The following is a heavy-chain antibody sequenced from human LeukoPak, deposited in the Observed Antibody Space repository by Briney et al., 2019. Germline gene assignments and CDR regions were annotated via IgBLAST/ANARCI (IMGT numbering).Heavy chain of an antibody. CDR2: IYYSGST. CDR3: ARGVPHCGGDCYTHYFFDY. CDR1: GGSISSYY. J-gene: IGHJ4*02. D-gene: IGHD2-21*02. Sequence: SETLSLTCTVSGGSISSYYWSWIRQPPGKGLGWIGYIYYSGSTNYNPSLKSRVTISVDTSKNQFSLKLSSVTAADTAVYYCARGVPHCGGDCYTHYFFDYWGQGTLVTVSS. V-gene: IGHV4-59*01.